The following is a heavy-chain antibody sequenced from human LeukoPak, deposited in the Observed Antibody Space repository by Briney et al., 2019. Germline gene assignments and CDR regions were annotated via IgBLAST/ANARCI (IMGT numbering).Heavy chain of an antibody. CDR1: GFTFSSYA. D-gene: IGHD2-15*01. J-gene: IGHJ3*02. Sequence: GRSLRLSCAASGFTFSSYAMHWVRQAPGRGLEWVAVISYDGSNKYYADSVKGRFTISRDNSKNTLYLQMNSLRAEDTAVYYCARIVVVVAATGAFDIWGQGTMVTVSS. CDR3: ARIVVVVAATGAFDI. V-gene: IGHV3-30-3*01. CDR2: ISYDGSNK.